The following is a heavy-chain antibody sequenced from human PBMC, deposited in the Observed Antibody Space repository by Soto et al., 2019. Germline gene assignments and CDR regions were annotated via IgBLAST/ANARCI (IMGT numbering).Heavy chain of an antibody. CDR3: ARDRLKGDMAYDY. V-gene: IGHV3-11*06. D-gene: IGHD2-15*01. CDR1: GFTFSDYY. CDR2: ISGGSSYT. Sequence: GGSLRLSCTASGFTFSDYYMNWIRQAPGKGLEWVSYISGGSSYTNYADSVKGRFTISRDNAKNSLYLQMDSLRAEDTAVYYCARDRLKGDMAYDYWGQGTLVTVSS. J-gene: IGHJ4*02.